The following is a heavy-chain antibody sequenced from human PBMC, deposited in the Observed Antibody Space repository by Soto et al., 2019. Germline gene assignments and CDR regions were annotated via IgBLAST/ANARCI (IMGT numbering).Heavy chain of an antibody. Sequence: QVQLVESGGGVVQPGRPLRLSCVASGFTFSSYGMHWVRQAPGQGLEWVAIISYDGSNTYYADSVKGQLPISRDNSKNTLYLQMNSLRAEDTSVYYCAKEGGLSGSYYISSSYYFDYWGQGTLVTVSS. D-gene: IGHD1-26*01. CDR1: GFTFSSYG. V-gene: IGHV3-30*18. CDR2: ISYDGSNT. CDR3: AKEGGLSGSYYISSSYYFDY. J-gene: IGHJ4*02.